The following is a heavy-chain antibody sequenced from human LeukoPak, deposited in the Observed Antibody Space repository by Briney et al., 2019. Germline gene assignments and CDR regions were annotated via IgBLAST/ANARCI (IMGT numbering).Heavy chain of an antibody. CDR3: TTVELWLGGLDY. V-gene: IGHV3-21*03. Sequence: GGSLRLSCAASGFTFSSYSMNWVRQAPGKGLEWVSSISSSSSYIYYADSVKGRFTISRDNAKNSLYLQMNSLKTEDTAVYYCTTVELWLGGLDYWGQGTLVTVSS. D-gene: IGHD3-10*01. J-gene: IGHJ4*02. CDR2: ISSSSSYI. CDR1: GFTFSSYS.